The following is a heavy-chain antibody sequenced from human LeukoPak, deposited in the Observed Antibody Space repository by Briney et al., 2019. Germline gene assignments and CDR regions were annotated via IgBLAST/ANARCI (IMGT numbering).Heavy chain of an antibody. J-gene: IGHJ6*02. CDR1: GYTLTELS. D-gene: IGHD2-2*01. CDR2: FDPKDGET. V-gene: IGHV1-24*01. CDR3: ATDPGEIVPAAKGPRGDYCYGMDV. Sequence: ASVKVSCKVSGYTLTELSMHWVRQAPGKGLEWMGGFDPKDGETIYAQKFQGRVTMTEDTSTDTAYMELNSLRSDDTAVYYCATDPGEIVPAAKGPRGDYCYGMDVWGQGTTVTVSS.